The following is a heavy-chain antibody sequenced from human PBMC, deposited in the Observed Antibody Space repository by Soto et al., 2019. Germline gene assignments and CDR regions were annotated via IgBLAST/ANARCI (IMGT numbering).Heavy chain of an antibody. V-gene: IGHV3-21*01. J-gene: IGHJ6*02. Sequence: GGSLRLSCAASGFTFSSYSMNWVRQAPGKGLEWVSSISSSSSYIYYADSVKGRFTISRDNAKNSLYLQMNSLRAEDTAVYYCARDPPYYYGCSCYCRSYWGQGTTVTVSS. CDR2: ISSSSSYI. CDR3: ARDPPYYYGCSCYCRSY. CDR1: GFTFSSYS. D-gene: IGHD3-22*01.